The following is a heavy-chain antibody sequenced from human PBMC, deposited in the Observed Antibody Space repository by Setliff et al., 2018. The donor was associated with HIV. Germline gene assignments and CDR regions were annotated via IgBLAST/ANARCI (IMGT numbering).Heavy chain of an antibody. Sequence: SETLSLTYTVSNASISTYYWTWIRQPPGKGLEWIGHISATGSTKYNPSLEGRVTISVYTSQNQFSLRLSSVTAADTAVYYCARNNPVLSQTFGADGLDVWGQGTTVTVSS. CDR2: ISATGST. CDR1: NASISTYY. J-gene: IGHJ6*02. V-gene: IGHV4-4*09. D-gene: IGHD3-3*01. CDR3: ARNNPVLSQTFGADGLDV.